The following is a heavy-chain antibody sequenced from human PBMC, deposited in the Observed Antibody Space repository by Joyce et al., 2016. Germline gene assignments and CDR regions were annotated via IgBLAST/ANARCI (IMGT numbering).Heavy chain of an antibody. J-gene: IGHJ4*02. CDR1: GGSIRSSTYY. V-gene: IGHV4-39*07. CDR3: ARVGSSSDYFDY. Sequence: QLQLQETGPGLVKPSETLSLPCTVYGGSIRSSTYYWGWIRQPPGKGLEWIATIYYSGSTYYNPSLKSRVTISIDTSKNQFSLRLSSVTAADTAVYYCARVGSSSDYFDYWGQGALVTVSS. D-gene: IGHD6-6*01. CDR2: IYYSGST.